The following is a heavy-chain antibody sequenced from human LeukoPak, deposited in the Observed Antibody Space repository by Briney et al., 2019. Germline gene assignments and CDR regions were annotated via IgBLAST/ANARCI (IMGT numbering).Heavy chain of an antibody. CDR3: ARDDSDAFDI. D-gene: IGHD3-3*01. CDR2: ISYDGSNK. J-gene: IGHJ3*02. Sequence: GGSLRLSCAASGFTFSSYAMHWVRQAPGKGLEWVAVISYDGSNKYYADSVKGRFTISRDNSKNTLYLQMNSLRAEDTAVYYCARDDSDAFDIWGQGTMVTVSS. CDR1: GFTFSSYA. V-gene: IGHV3-30-3*01.